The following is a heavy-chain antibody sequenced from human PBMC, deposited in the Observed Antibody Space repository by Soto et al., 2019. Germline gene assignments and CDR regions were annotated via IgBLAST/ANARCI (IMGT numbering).Heavy chain of an antibody. CDR2: INHSGST. V-gene: IGHV4-34*01. CDR3: ARGGRTIAARLDY. J-gene: IGHJ4*02. Sequence: SETLSLTCAVYGGSFIGYYWSWIRQPPGKGLEWIGEINHSGSTNYNPSLKSRVTISVDTSKNQFSLKLSSVTAADTAVYYCARGGRTIAARLDYWGQGTLVTVSS. D-gene: IGHD6-6*01. CDR1: GGSFIGYY.